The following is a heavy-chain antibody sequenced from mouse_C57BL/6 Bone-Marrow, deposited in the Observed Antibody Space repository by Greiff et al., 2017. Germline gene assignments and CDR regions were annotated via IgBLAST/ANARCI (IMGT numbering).Heavy chain of an antibody. CDR2: INPNNGGT. J-gene: IGHJ3*01. CDR3: AREGWLPPWFAY. Sequence: EVQLQQSGPELVKPGASVKMSCKASGYTFTDYNMHWVKQSHGKSLEWIGYINPNNGGTSYNQKFKGKATLTVNKSSSTAYMELRSLTSEDSAVYYCAREGWLPPWFAYWGQGTLVTVSA. D-gene: IGHD2-3*01. CDR1: GYTFTDYN. V-gene: IGHV1-22*01.